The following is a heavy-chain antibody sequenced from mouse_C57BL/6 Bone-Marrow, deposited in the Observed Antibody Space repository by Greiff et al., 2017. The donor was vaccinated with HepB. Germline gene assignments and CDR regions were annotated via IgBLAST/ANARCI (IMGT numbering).Heavy chain of an antibody. D-gene: IGHD1-1*01. CDR3: ARHEGSNAWFAY. CDR2: ISNGGGST. V-gene: IGHV5-12*01. Sequence: EVQLVESGGGLVQPGGSLKLSCAASGFTFSDYYMYWVRQTPEKRLEWVAYISNGGGSTYYPDTVKGRFTISRDNAKNTLYLQMSRLKSEDTAMYYCARHEGSNAWFAYWGQGTLVTVSA. CDR1: GFTFSDYY. J-gene: IGHJ3*01.